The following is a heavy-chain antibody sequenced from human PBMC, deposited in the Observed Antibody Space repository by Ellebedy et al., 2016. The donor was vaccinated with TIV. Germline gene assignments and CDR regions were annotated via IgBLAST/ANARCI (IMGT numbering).Heavy chain of an antibody. CDR3: ARLWSDRVVYDFWSGYYPYYFDY. CDR1: GFTFSSYD. D-gene: IGHD3-3*01. Sequence: GESLKISCAASGFTFSSYDMHWVRQAPGKGLEWVSVIYSGGSTYYADSVKGRFTISRDNSKNTLYLQMNSLRAEDTAVYYCARLWSDRVVYDFWSGYYPYYFDYWGQGTLVTVSS. V-gene: IGHV3-66*04. J-gene: IGHJ4*02. CDR2: IYSGGST.